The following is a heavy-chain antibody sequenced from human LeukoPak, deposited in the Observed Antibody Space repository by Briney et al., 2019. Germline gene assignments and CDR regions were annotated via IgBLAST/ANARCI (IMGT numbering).Heavy chain of an antibody. Sequence: GESLKISCKGSGYSFTSYWIGWVRQMPGKGLEWMGIIYPGDSDTRYSPSFQGQVTISADKSISTAYLQWSSLKASDTAMYYCARQIAAAGLYYYYGMDVWGQGTTVTASS. CDR2: IYPGDSDT. J-gene: IGHJ6*02. V-gene: IGHV5-51*01. CDR1: GYSFTSYW. D-gene: IGHD6-13*01. CDR3: ARQIAAAGLYYYYGMDV.